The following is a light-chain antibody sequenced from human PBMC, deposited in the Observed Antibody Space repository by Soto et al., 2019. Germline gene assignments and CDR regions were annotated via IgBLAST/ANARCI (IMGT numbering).Light chain of an antibody. V-gene: IGLV1-40*01. CDR1: SSTIGAGYD. CDR3: QCYESSLSGYV. CDR2: GNS. Sequence: QSVLTQPPSVSGAPGQRFTISCTWSSSTIGAGYDVNWYQQLPGTAPKLLVYGNSNRPSAVPDRFSGSKSVTSASLAITGLHAEDEADYYSQCYESSLSGYVFGTGTKLTVL. J-gene: IGLJ1*01.